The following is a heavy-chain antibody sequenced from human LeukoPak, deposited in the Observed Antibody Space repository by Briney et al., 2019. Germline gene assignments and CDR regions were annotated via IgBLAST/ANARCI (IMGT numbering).Heavy chain of an antibody. D-gene: IGHD4-17*01. J-gene: IGHJ6*03. CDR3: AKAAVTSTLPYYYYYMDV. CDR1: GFTFSTYG. Sequence: PGGSLRLSCAASGFTFSTYGMNWVRQAPGKGLEWVSLISWDGGSTYYADSVKGRFTISRDNSKNSLYLQMNSLRAEDTALYYCAKAAVTSTLPYYYYYMDVWGKGTTVTVSS. CDR2: ISWDGGST. V-gene: IGHV3-43D*03.